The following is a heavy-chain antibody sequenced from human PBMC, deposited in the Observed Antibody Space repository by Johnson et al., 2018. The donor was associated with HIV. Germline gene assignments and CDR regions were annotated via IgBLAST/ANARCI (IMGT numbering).Heavy chain of an antibody. J-gene: IGHJ3*02. CDR2: IKQDGSDK. CDR1: GFTFSTFW. V-gene: IGHV3-7*01. CDR3: ARERWSTYYGAFDI. Sequence: VQLVESGGGLVKPGGSLRLSCAASGFTFSTFWMSWVRQAPGKGLEWVANIKQDGSDKNYVDSVKGRFTISRDNAKNSLYLQMNSLRAEDTAVYYCARERWSTYYGAFDIWGQGTMVTVSS. D-gene: IGHD3-3*01.